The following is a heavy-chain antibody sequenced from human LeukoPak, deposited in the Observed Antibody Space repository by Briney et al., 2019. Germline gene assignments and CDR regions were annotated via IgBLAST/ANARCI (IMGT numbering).Heavy chain of an antibody. J-gene: IGHJ4*02. CDR2: ISSSGGST. CDR3: AKAVALAGFYYFDY. V-gene: IGHV3-23*01. Sequence: GGSLRLSCAASGFTFSDYYMSWIRQAPGKGLEWVSAISSSGGSTYYADSVKGRFTISRDNSKNTLYLQMNSLRAEDTAVYYCAKAVALAGFYYFDYWGQGTLVTVSS. D-gene: IGHD6-19*01. CDR1: GFTFSDYY.